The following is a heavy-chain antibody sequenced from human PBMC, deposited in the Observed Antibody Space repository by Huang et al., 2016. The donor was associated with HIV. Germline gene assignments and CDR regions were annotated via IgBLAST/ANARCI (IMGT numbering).Heavy chain of an antibody. CDR2: ITAGSSFM. CDR3: ARLGYHNDGRGFSNAFDI. J-gene: IGHJ3*02. CDR1: GFCFSSYS. D-gene: IGHD3-22*01. Sequence: EVQLVESGGGLVKPGGSLRLSCEATGFCFSSYSMNWVRQAPGKGLEGVSSITAGSSFMKYADSLKGRFTVSRDNGKNSLYLQIDNLRAEDTAIYYCARLGYHNDGRGFSNAFDIWGPGTVVTVFS. V-gene: IGHV3-21*06.